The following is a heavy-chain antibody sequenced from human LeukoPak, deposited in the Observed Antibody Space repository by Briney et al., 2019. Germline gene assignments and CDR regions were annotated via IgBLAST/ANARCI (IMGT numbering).Heavy chain of an antibody. CDR3: AKDRYGYDSSGYNAFDI. V-gene: IGHV3-43*02. CDR1: GFTFDDYA. J-gene: IGHJ3*02. CDR2: ISGDGGST. Sequence: GGSLRLSCAASGFTFDDYAMHWVRQAPGKGLEWVSLISGDGGSTYYADPVKGRFTISRDNSKNSLYLQMNSLRTEDTALYYCAKDRYGYDSSGYNAFDIWGQGTMVTVSS. D-gene: IGHD3-22*01.